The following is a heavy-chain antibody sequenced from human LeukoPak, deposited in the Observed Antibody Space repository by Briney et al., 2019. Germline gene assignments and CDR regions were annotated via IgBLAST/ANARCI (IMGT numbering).Heavy chain of an antibody. J-gene: IGHJ4*02. CDR2: IYYSGST. D-gene: IGHD2-2*01. CDR1: GGSISSISYY. CDR3: AKLGYCSSTSCYVTPSFDY. V-gene: IGHV4-39*07. Sequence: SETLSLTCTVTGGSISSISYYWGWIRQPPGKRLEWNGSIYYSGSTYYNPSLKSRVTISVDTSKNQFSLKLSSVTAADTAVYYCAKLGYCSSTSCYVTPSFDYWGQGTLVTVSS.